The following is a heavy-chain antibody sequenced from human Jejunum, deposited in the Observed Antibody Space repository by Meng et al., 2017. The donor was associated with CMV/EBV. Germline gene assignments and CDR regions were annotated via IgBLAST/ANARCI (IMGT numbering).Heavy chain of an antibody. J-gene: IGHJ4*02. CDR2: INPNTGVT. V-gene: IGHV1-2*02. CDR3: AGIPTDNLPNQHFDF. CDR1: GYIFIGYY. Sequence: SGYIFIGYYIHWVRQAPGQGLEWMGWINPNTGVTGTAQKFRGRVTMTRDTSITTAYMELSSLRSDDTAVYFCAGIPTDNLPNQHFDFWGQGTLVTVSS. D-gene: IGHD2-15*01.